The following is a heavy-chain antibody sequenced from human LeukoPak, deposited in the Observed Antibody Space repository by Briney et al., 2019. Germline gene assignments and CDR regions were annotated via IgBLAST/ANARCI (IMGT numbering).Heavy chain of an antibody. V-gene: IGHV1-2*02. Sequence: ASVKVSCKASGYTFSSYYMHWVRQAPGQGLEWMGIINPSGGGTNYAQKFQGRVTMTRDTSISTAYMELSRLRSDDTAVYYCARAYQLLSYYYYGMDVWGQGTTVTVSS. D-gene: IGHD2-2*01. CDR2: INPSGGGT. CDR3: ARAYQLLSYYYYGMDV. CDR1: GYTFSSYY. J-gene: IGHJ6*02.